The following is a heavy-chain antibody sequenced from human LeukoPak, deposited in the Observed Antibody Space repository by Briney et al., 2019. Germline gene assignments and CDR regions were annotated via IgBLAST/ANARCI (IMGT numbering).Heavy chain of an antibody. J-gene: IGHJ6*03. CDR3: AREHLSTVTAYLYYYYYMDV. CDR2: INPNSGGT. V-gene: IGHV1-2*02. CDR1: GYTFTGYY. D-gene: IGHD4-17*01. Sequence: ASVKVSCKASGYTFTGYYMHWVRQAPGQGLEWMGWINPNSGGTNYAQKLQGRVTMTRDTSIRTAYMELSRLRSDDTAVYYCAREHLSTVTAYLYYYYYMDVWGKGTTVTVSS.